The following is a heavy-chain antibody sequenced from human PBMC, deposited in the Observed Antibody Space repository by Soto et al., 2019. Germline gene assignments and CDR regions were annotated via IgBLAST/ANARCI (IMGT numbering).Heavy chain of an antibody. CDR3: ARDYYRFNSGYGFSMYV. D-gene: IGHD5-12*01. J-gene: IGHJ6*02. CDR1: GFTFSSYA. V-gene: IGHV3-30-3*01. Sequence: QVQLVESGGGVVQPGRSLRLSCAASGFTFSSYAMHWVRQAPGKGLEWVAVISYDGSNKYYADSVKGRFTISRDNSKNTLYLQMNSLRAADTAVYYCARDYYRFNSGYGFSMYVWGQGTTVTVSS. CDR2: ISYDGSNK.